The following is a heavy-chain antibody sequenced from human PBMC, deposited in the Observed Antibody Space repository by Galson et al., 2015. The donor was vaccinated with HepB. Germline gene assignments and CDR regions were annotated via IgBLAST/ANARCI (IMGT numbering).Heavy chain of an antibody. CDR3: AKDHTGYSSSLAPYYYYYMDV. V-gene: IGHV3-30*18. Sequence: SLRLSCAASGFTFSSYGMHWVRQAPGKGLEWVAVISYDGSNKYYADSVKGRFTISRDNSKNTLYLQMNSLRAEDTAVYCCAKDHTGYSSSLAPYYYYYMDVWGKGTTVAVSS. D-gene: IGHD6-13*01. J-gene: IGHJ6*03. CDR2: ISYDGSNK. CDR1: GFTFSSYG.